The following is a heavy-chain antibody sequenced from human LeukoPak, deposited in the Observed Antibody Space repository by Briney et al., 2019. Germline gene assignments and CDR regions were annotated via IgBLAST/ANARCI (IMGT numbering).Heavy chain of an antibody. D-gene: IGHD3-22*01. J-gene: IGHJ6*02. V-gene: IGHV1-69*10. CDR3: ARNYYDSSGYYYGMDV. Sequence: SVKVSCKASGGTFSSYAISWVRQAPGQGLEWMGGIIPILGIANYAQKFQGRVTITADKSTSTAYMELSSLRSEDTAVYYCARNYYDSSGYYYGMDVWGQGTTVTVSS. CDR2: IIPILGIA. CDR1: GGTFSSYA.